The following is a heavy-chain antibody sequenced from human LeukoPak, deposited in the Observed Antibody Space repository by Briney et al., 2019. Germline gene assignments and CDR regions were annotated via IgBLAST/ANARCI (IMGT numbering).Heavy chain of an antibody. CDR3: ARWVYGGNYPVYGVDV. J-gene: IGHJ6*02. CDR1: GSTFSNYW. CDR2: INTDGSGT. Sequence: GGSLRLSCAASGSTFSNYWMHWVRQVPGKALVWVSRINTDGSGTSYADSVKGRFTISRDNAKNTLYLQMNSLRVEDTAVYYCARWVYGGNYPVYGVDVWGQGTTVTVSS. D-gene: IGHD4-23*01. V-gene: IGHV3-74*01.